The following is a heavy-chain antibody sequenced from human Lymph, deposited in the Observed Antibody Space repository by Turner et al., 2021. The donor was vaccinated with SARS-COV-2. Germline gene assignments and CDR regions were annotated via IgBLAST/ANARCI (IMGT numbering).Heavy chain of an antibody. Sequence: VQLLESGGGLVQTAGSLSLSCSASGFTFSTSATSWVRQAPGKGLEWVAAILCNGSNTYYADSVKGRFTISRDNSKNTLYLQMNSLRAEDTAVYYCAKGRWGYSSSAINDWGQGTLVTVSS. CDR1: GFTFSTSA. CDR2: ILCNGSNT. D-gene: IGHD6-13*01. V-gene: IGHV3-23*05. CDR3: AKGRWGYSSSAIND. J-gene: IGHJ1*01.